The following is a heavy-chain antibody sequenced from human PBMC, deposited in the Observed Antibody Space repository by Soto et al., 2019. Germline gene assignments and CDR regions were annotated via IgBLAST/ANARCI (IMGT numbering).Heavy chain of an antibody. Sequence: EVQLVESGGGLVQPGRSLRLSCAASGFTVGEYAMHWVRQAPGKGLEWVSGISWTRGSIGYADSVKGRFTSSRDNAKNSLYLPMNSLRAEDTALYYCAKSVVAALRRDAFDVWGQGTMVTVSS. CDR2: ISWTRGSI. D-gene: IGHD2-15*01. V-gene: IGHV3-9*01. J-gene: IGHJ3*01. CDR3: AKSVVAALRRDAFDV. CDR1: GFTVGEYA.